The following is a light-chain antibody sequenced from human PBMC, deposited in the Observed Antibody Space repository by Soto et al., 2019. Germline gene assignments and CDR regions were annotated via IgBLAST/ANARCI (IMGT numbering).Light chain of an antibody. Sequence: QSVLTQPRSVYGSPGQSVTISCTRTSSDVGGYNYVSWFQQHPGNTPKVMIYDVSKRPSGVPDRFSGSKSGNTASLTISGLQAEDEADYYCCSYAGSPYVFGAGTKVTV. CDR1: SSDVGGYNY. V-gene: IGLV2-11*01. CDR2: DVS. CDR3: CSYAGSPYV. J-gene: IGLJ1*01.